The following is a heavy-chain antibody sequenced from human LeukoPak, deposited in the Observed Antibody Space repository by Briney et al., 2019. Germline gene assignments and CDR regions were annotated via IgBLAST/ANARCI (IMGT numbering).Heavy chain of an antibody. Sequence: SETLSLTCTVSGGSISSYYWSWIRQPAGKGLEWIGRIYTSGSTNYNPSLKSRVTMSVDTSKNQFSLKLTSVTAADTAVYYCASETYYYGSGSRYNGVWGKGTTVTVSS. J-gene: IGHJ6*04. CDR1: GGSISSYY. CDR2: IYTSGST. D-gene: IGHD3-10*01. V-gene: IGHV4-4*07. CDR3: ASETYYYGSGSRYNGV.